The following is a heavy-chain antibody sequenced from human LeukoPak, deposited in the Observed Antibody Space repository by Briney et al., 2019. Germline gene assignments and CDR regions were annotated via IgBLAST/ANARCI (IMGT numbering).Heavy chain of an antibody. V-gene: IGHV3-64*04. Sequence: GGSLRLSCSASGFTFSSYAMHWVRQAPGKGLEYVSAISSNGGSTYYADSVKGRFTISRDNSKNTLYLQMNSLRAEDTAVYYCANTVGATNYYYYHGMDVWGQGTTVTVSS. J-gene: IGHJ6*02. D-gene: IGHD1-26*01. CDR1: GFTFSSYA. CDR3: ANTVGATNYYYYHGMDV. CDR2: ISSNGGST.